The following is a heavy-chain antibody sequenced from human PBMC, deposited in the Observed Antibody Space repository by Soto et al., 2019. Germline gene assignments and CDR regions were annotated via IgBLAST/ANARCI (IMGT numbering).Heavy chain of an antibody. D-gene: IGHD2-8*01. CDR3: ARDNGRGSSTSYYFDY. CDR2: ISSSSSDI. J-gene: IGHJ4*02. V-gene: IGHV3-21*01. CDR1: GFTFTNYN. Sequence: EVQLVESGGGLVKPGGSLRLSCAASGFTFTNYNMNWVRQAPGKGLEWVSFISSSSSDIYYADSVKGRFTISIDNDKNSLYLQMNSLRAEDTAIYYCARDNGRGSSTSYYFDYWGQGTLVTVAS.